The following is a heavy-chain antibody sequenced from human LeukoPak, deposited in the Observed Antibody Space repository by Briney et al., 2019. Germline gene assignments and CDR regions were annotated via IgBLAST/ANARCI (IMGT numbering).Heavy chain of an antibody. V-gene: IGHV1-69*10. Sequence: SVKVSCTASGATFSDYALNWVRQAPGQGLEWMGVFIPILGTANSTQKFHDRLTITADISTNTAYMELSSLRSEDTAVYFCAAIPVFGVVLHQEPVWGKGTTVTVSS. D-gene: IGHD3-3*01. CDR1: GATFSDYA. J-gene: IGHJ6*04. CDR3: AAIPVFGVVLHQEPV. CDR2: FIPILGTA.